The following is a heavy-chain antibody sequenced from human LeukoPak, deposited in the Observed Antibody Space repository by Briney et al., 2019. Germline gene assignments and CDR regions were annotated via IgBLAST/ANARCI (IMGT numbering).Heavy chain of an antibody. CDR2: IYYSGST. CDR3: ARARARTYYYDSRGHGLDI. D-gene: IGHD3-22*01. CDR1: GYSISSGYY. Sequence: PSETLSLTCTVSGYSISSGYYWGWIRQPPGKGLEWIGSIYYSGSTYYNPSLKSRVTISVDTSKNQFSLKLSSVTAADAAVYYCARARARTYYYDSRGHGLDIWGQGTMVTVSS. V-gene: IGHV4-38-2*02. J-gene: IGHJ3*02.